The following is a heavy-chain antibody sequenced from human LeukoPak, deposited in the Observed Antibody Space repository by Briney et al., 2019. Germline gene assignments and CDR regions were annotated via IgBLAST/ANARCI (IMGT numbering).Heavy chain of an antibody. Sequence: VSVKVSCKASGYTFTSYAMHWVRQAPGQRLEWMGWINADNGNTKYSQKFQGRVTITRDTSASTAYMELSSLRSEDTAVYYCARDGTVTTFGPEGYFNYWGQGTLVTVSS. J-gene: IGHJ4*02. V-gene: IGHV1-3*01. CDR3: ARDGTVTTFGPEGYFNY. CDR2: INADNGNT. CDR1: GYTFTSYA. D-gene: IGHD4-17*01.